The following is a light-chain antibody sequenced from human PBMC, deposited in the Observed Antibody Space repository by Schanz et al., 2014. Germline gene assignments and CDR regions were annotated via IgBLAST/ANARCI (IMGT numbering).Light chain of an antibody. CDR2: YAS. J-gene: IGKJ4*01. V-gene: IGKV3-20*01. Sequence: EIVLTQSPGTLSLSPGERATLSCRASQTISSNSLAWYQHQPGQAPRLLIHYASARATGIPDRFSGSGSGTDFTLTISGLEPEDYAVYYCQQYGSPPLTFGGGTKVEIK. CDR1: QTISSNS. CDR3: QQYGSPPLT.